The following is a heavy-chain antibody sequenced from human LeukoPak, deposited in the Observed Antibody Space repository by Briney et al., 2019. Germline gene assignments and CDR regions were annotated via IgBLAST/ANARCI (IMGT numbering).Heavy chain of an antibody. CDR3: ARVGLDRRGYSGYEAFDY. CDR1: GFTFSSYS. CDR2: ISTSSSYI. V-gene: IGHV3-21*01. J-gene: IGHJ4*02. D-gene: IGHD5-12*01. Sequence: GGSLRLSCAASGFTFSSYSINWVRQAPGKGLEWVSSISTSSSYIYYADSVKGRFTIARDNAKNSQYLQMNRLRVENTAVYYCARVGLDRRGYSGYEAFDYWGQGTLVTVSS.